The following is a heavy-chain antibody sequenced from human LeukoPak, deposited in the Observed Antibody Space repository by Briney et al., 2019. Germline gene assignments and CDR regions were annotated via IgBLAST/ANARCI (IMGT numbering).Heavy chain of an antibody. CDR1: GYTFTGYY. V-gene: IGHV1-2*02. D-gene: IGHD2-2*01. Sequence: ASVKVSCKASGYTFTGYYMHWVRQAPGQGLEWMGWINPNSGGTNYAQKFQGRVTMTRDTSISTAYMELSRLRSDDTAVYYCALTSRYRYCSSTSCYQYYYMDVWGKGTTVTVSS. CDR2: INPNSGGT. CDR3: ALTSRYRYCSSTSCYQYYYMDV. J-gene: IGHJ6*03.